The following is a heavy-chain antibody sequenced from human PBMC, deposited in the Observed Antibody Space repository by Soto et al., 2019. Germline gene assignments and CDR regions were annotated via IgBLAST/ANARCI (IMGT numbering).Heavy chain of an antibody. CDR2: INHVGGT. Sequence: LSLTCAVYGGFLSESYWTWIRQPPGKGLEWIGEINHVGGTYYNPSLKSRLIISIDTSKNQFSLKVGSVTAADTAVYYCASSSLYGMDVWGQGTTVTVSS. CDR1: GGFLSESY. J-gene: IGHJ6*02. CDR3: ASSSLYGMDV. V-gene: IGHV4-34*09.